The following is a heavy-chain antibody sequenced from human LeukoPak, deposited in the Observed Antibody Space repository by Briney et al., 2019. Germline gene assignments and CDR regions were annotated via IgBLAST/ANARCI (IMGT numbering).Heavy chain of an antibody. CDR3: ARGWYYFDY. V-gene: IGHV1-46*01. D-gene: IGHD2-8*01. J-gene: IGHJ4*02. Sequence: ASVTVSCKASGYTFTNYYMHWVRQAPGQGLEWMGVIKPSGGDTTYAQKFQGRVTLTRDTSTSTVYMELCSLSSEDKAVYYCARGWYYFDYWGQGTLVSVSS. CDR1: GYTFTNYY. CDR2: IKPSGGDT.